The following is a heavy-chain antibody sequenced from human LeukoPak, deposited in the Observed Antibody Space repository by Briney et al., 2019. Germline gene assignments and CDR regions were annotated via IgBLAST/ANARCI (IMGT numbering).Heavy chain of an antibody. Sequence: ASVKVSCKASGYTFTSYDINWVRQATGQGLEWMGWMNPNSGNTGYAQKLQGRVTMTRNTSISTAYMELSSLRSEDTAVYYCARGGITMVRGVILKKGWFDPWGQGTLVTVSS. V-gene: IGHV1-8*01. CDR3: ARGGITMVRGVILKKGWFDP. J-gene: IGHJ5*02. CDR1: GYTFTSYD. CDR2: MNPNSGNT. D-gene: IGHD3-10*01.